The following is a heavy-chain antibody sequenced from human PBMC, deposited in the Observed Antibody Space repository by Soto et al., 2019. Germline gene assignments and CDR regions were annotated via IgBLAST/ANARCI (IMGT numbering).Heavy chain of an antibody. CDR3: ARGGGYDSFDY. CDR1: GASISFGGYS. V-gene: IGHV4-30-2*06. CDR2: ISHLETT. D-gene: IGHD5-12*01. J-gene: IGHJ4*02. Sequence: QLQLQESGSGLVNPSQTLSLTCTVSGASISFGGYSWSWIRQSPGKGLEWIGYISHLETTYYNPAFESRLTLSIDRAKNRFSLKLTSMTAADEAVYYCARGGGYDSFDYWGQGILVTVSS.